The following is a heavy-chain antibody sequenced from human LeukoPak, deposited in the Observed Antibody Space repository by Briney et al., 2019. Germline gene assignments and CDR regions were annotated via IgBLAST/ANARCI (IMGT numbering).Heavy chain of an antibody. Sequence: GGSLRLSCAASGFTFSSYEMNWVRQAPGKGLEWVSYISSSGSTIYYADSVKGRFTISRDNSRNTLYLQMDSLRAEDTAIYYCAKNWGAEYWGQGTLVTVSS. CDR2: ISSSGSTI. CDR3: AKNWGAEY. J-gene: IGHJ4*02. D-gene: IGHD7-27*01. V-gene: IGHV3-48*03. CDR1: GFTFSSYE.